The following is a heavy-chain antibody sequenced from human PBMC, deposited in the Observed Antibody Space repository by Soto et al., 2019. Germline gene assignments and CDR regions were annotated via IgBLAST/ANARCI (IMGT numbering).Heavy chain of an antibody. Sequence: GGSLRLSCAASGFTFSSYAMSWVRQAPGKGLEWVSAISGSGGSTYYADSVKGRFTISRDNSKNTLYLQMNSLRAEDTAVYYWAKAGYSGYEEDWVFDYWGKGTLVTVSS. CDR3: AKAGYSGYEEDWVFDY. V-gene: IGHV3-23*01. CDR2: ISGSGGST. D-gene: IGHD5-12*01. CDR1: GFTFSSYA. J-gene: IGHJ4*02.